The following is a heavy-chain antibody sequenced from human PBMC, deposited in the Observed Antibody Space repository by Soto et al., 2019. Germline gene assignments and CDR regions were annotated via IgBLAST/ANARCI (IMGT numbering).Heavy chain of an antibody. CDR1: GFTFSSYA. Sequence: EVQLLESGGGLVQPGGSLRLSCAASGFTFSSYAMSWVRQAPGKGLDWVSIISGSGDSTYYADSVKGRFTISRDNSKNTLYLQMNSLRAEDTAIYYCAKRGSGSQFDYWGQGTLVTVSS. V-gene: IGHV3-23*01. CDR2: ISGSGDST. J-gene: IGHJ4*02. CDR3: AKRGSGSQFDY. D-gene: IGHD1-26*01.